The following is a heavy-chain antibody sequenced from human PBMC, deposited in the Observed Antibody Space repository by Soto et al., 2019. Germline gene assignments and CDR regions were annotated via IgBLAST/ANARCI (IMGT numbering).Heavy chain of an antibody. D-gene: IGHD2-15*01. CDR1: GGSISSGTYS. Sequence: SETLSLTCTVSGGSISSGTYSWGWIRQPPGKGLEWIGSFSYSGSAYYNPSLKSRVTISVDTSKNTLYLQMNSLRAEDTAVYYCARDFVVAAPVNYYYYGMDVWGQGTTVTVSS. J-gene: IGHJ6*02. CDR3: ARDFVVAAPVNYYYYGMDV. CDR2: FSYSGSA. V-gene: IGHV4-39*02.